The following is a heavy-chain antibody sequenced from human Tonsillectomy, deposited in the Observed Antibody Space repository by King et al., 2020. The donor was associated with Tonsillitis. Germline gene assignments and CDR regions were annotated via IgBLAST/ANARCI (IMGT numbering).Heavy chain of an antibody. CDR2: RKQDGSEK. CDR1: GFTFSSYW. D-gene: IGHD1-26*01. V-gene: IGHV3-7*04. Sequence: DVQLVESGGGLVQPGGSLRLSCAASGFTFSSYWMSWVRQAPGKGLEWVANRKQDGSEKDYVESVKGRFTISRDKAKNSLYLQMNSLRAEDTAVYYRARGRGSYSVDYWGQGTLVTVSS. CDR3: ARGRGSYSVDY. J-gene: IGHJ4*02.